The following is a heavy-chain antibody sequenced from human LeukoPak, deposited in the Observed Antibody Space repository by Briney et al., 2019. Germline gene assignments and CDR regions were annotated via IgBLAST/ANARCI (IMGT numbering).Heavy chain of an antibody. CDR2: IWYGGSNK. CDR1: GFTFSSYG. J-gene: IGHJ6*03. CDR3: AKGSPSTVDSDMDV. V-gene: IGHV3-30*02. D-gene: IGHD5/OR15-5a*01. Sequence: GGSLRLSCAASGFTFSSYGMHWVRQAPGKGLEWVAVIWYGGSNKYYADSVKGRFTISRDNSKNTLYLQMNSLRAEDTAVYYCAKGSPSTVDSDMDVWGKGTTVTVSS.